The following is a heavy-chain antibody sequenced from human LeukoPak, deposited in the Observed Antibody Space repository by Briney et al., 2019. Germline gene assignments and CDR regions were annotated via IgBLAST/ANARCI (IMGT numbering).Heavy chain of an antibody. CDR1: GGSISSSSYY. CDR3: AWSSSPYYFDY. Sequence: SETLSLTCTVSGGSISSSSYYWGWIRQPPGKGLEWIGSIDYSGSTYYNPSHKSRLTITVATSKNLCPLKLSSVTAADTAVYYCAWSSSPYYFDYWGQGTLVTVSS. J-gene: IGHJ4*02. CDR2: IDYSGST. V-gene: IGHV4-39*01. D-gene: IGHD3-3*01.